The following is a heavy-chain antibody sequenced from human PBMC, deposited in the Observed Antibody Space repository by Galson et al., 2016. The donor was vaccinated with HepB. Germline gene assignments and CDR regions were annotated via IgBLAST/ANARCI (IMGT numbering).Heavy chain of an antibody. CDR3: AKDAAYDFWSGDEGNYRMDV. Sequence: SLRLSCAGSGFTFSNYGIHWVRQAPGKGLEWVAVISYDGSNKYYADFLKGRFIISRENSKNTLYLQMNSLRADDTAVYYCAKDAAYDFWSGDEGNYRMDVWGQGTTVTVSS. D-gene: IGHD3/OR15-3a*01. CDR1: GFTFSNYG. J-gene: IGHJ6*02. CDR2: ISYDGSNK. V-gene: IGHV3-30*18.